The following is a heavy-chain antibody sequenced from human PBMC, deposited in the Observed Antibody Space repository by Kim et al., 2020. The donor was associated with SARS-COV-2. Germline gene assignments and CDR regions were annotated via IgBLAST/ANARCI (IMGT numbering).Heavy chain of an antibody. D-gene: IGHD6-19*01. V-gene: IGHV1-2*06. J-gene: IGHJ6*03. Sequence: ASVKVPCKASGYTFTGYYMHWVRQAPGQGLEWMGRINPNSGGTNYAQKFQGRVTMTRDTSISTAYMELSRLRSDDTAVYYCARAAWGSGRGGYYMDVWGKGTTVTVSS. CDR3: ARAAWGSGRGGYYMDV. CDR2: INPNSGGT. CDR1: GYTFTGYY.